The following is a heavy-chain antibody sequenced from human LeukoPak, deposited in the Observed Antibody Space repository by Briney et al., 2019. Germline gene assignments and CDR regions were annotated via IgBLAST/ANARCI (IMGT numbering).Heavy chain of an antibody. D-gene: IGHD2-2*01. V-gene: IGHV1-2*06. CDR3: ARDYCSSTSCLFDY. CDR2: TNPNSGDT. J-gene: IGHJ4*02. Sequence: ASVTVSCTASGYTFTGYHMHWVRQAPGQGLEWMGRTNPNSGDTNYAQKFQGRVTMTRDTSISTAYMELSRLRSDDTAVYYCARDYCSSTSCLFDYWGQGTLVTVSS. CDR1: GYTFTGYH.